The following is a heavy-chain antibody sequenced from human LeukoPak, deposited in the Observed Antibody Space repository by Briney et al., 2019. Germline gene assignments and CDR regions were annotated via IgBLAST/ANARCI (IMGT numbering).Heavy chain of an antibody. CDR2: ISGSGGST. V-gene: IGHV3-23*01. CDR1: GFTFSSYG. J-gene: IGHJ1*01. CDR3: ASPPRAYYYDSSGYFSDEYFQH. D-gene: IGHD3-22*01. Sequence: PGGSLRLSCAASGFTFSSYGISWVRQAPGKGLEWVSAISGSGGSTYYADSVKGRFTISRDNSKNTLYLQMNSLRAEDTAVYYCASPPRAYYYDSSGYFSDEYFQHWGQGTLVTVSS.